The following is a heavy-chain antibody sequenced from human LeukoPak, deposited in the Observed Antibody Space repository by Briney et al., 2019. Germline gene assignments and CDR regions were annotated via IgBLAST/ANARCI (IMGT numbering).Heavy chain of an antibody. D-gene: IGHD1-26*01. CDR2: IYHSGST. CDR3: ARVWVGAGDY. CDR1: DYSITNGYY. J-gene: IGHJ4*02. Sequence: PSETLSLTCTVSDYSITNGYYWGWIRQPPGKGLEWIGSIYHSGSTYYNPSLKSRVTISVDTSKNQFSLKLSSVTAADTAVYYCARVWVGAGDYWGQGTLVTVSS. V-gene: IGHV4-38-2*02.